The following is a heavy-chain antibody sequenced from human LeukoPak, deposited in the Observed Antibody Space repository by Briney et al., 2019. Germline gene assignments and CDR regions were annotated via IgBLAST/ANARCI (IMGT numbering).Heavy chain of an antibody. CDR2: ISAYNGNT. D-gene: IGHD5-12*01. CDR3: ARSRRTRFVVAEYYYYMDV. Sequence: GASVTVSCTASGYTFTSYGISWVRQAPGQGLEWMGWISAYNGNTNHAQKLQGRVTMTTDTSTSTAYMELRSLRSDDTAVYYCARSRRTRFVVAEYYYYMDVWGKGTTVTVSS. J-gene: IGHJ6*03. CDR1: GYTFTSYG. V-gene: IGHV1-18*01.